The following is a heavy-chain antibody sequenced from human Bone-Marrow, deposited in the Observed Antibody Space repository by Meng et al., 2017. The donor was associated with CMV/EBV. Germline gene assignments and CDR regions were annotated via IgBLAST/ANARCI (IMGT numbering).Heavy chain of an antibody. J-gene: IGHJ3*02. D-gene: IGHD3-22*01. CDR3: ARDQGPYYYDSSGYPPDAFDI. CDR1: GYTFTGYY. V-gene: IGHV1-2*02. Sequence: ASVKVSCKASGYTFTGYYMHWVRQAPGQGLEWMGWINPNSGGTNYAQKFQGRVTMTRDTSISTAYMELSRLRSDDTAVYYCARDQGPYYYDSSGYPPDAFDIWGQGTMVTVSS. CDR2: INPNSGGT.